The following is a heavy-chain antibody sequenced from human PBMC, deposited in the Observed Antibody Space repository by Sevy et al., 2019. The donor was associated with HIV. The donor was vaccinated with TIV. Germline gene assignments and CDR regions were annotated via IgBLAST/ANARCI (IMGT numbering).Heavy chain of an antibody. CDR2: IYYSGST. J-gene: IGHJ4*02. Sequence: SETLSLTCTVSGGSISSSSYYWGWIRQPPGKGLEWIGSIYYSGSTYYNPSLKSRVTISVDTSKNQFSLKLSSVTAADTAVYYCARHVVVTATLDYWGQGILVTVSS. CDR3: ARHVVVTATLDY. D-gene: IGHD2-21*02. CDR1: GGSISSSSYY. V-gene: IGHV4-39*01.